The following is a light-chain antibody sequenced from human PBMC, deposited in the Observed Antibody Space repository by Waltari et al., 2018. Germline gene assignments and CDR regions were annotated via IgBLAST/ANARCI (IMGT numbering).Light chain of an antibody. CDR2: RAS. V-gene: IGKV1-5*03. CDR3: QLYNSYVMYT. J-gene: IGKJ2*01. Sequence: DIQMSQSPSTLSASVGDRVTITCRASQRISTWLAWYQQKPGKAPKLLISRASTLESGVPSRFAGSGSGTEFTFTISSLQPDDFGTYYCQLYNSYVMYTFGQGTKLDIK. CDR1: QRISTW.